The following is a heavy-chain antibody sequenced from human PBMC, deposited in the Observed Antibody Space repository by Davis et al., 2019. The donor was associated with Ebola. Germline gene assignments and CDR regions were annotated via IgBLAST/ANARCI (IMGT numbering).Heavy chain of an antibody. J-gene: IGHJ4*02. V-gene: IGHV1-8*01. CDR3: ARRKLWFGELLCDY. Sequence: ASVKVSCKASGYTFTSYDINWVRQATGQGLEWMGWMNPNSGNTGYAQKFQGRVTMTRNTSISTAYMELSSLRSEDTAVYYCARRKLWFGELLCDYWGQGTLVTVSS. CDR2: MNPNSGNT. D-gene: IGHD3-10*01. CDR1: GYTFTSYD.